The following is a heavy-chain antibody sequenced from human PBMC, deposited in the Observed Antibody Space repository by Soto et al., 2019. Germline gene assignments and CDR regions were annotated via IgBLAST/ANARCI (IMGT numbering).Heavy chain of an antibody. J-gene: IGHJ4*03. CDR2: IHPSDSDI. CDR3: ARRHGYSYGYVDF. Sequence: GESLKISCKGSGYDFSTYWIGWVRQMPGKGLEWIGIIHPSDSDITYMPTFEGRVIISADNSISTAYLQWTSLQASDTAKYFCARRHGYSYGYVDFWGQGTLVTVSS. D-gene: IGHD5-18*01. V-gene: IGHV5-51*01. CDR1: GYDFSTYW.